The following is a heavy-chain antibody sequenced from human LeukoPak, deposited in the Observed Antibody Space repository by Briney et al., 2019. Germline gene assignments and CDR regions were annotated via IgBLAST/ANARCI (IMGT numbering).Heavy chain of an antibody. J-gene: IGHJ6*03. CDR2: ISYDGSNK. V-gene: IGHV3-30*03. CDR1: EFIFSNYG. D-gene: IGHD3-22*01. Sequence: PGGSQRLSCAASEFIFSNYGMRWVRQAPGKGLEWVAVISYDGSNKHYADSVNGRFTTSRDNSKNTVHLQVDSLRSEDTAVYFCATSRITMIGDYMDFWGRGTAVTVSS. CDR3: ATSRITMIGDYMDF.